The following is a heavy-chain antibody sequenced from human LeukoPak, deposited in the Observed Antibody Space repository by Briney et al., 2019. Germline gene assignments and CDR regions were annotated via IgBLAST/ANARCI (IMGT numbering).Heavy chain of an antibody. V-gene: IGHV3-15*01. CDR1: GLTFTNAW. CDR2: SKSQTDGGTT. Sequence: GGSLRLSCAASGLTFTNAWMSWVRQAPGKGLEWIGRSKSQTDGGTTDYPTPVKGRFTISRDDSKNTVYLQMNSLKTEDTAVYYCSTLSYVGGYWGQGTLVTVSS. D-gene: IGHD3-10*02. J-gene: IGHJ4*02. CDR3: STLSYVGGY.